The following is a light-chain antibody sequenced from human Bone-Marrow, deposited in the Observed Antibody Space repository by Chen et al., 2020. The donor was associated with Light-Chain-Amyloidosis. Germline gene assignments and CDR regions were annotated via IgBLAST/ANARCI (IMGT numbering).Light chain of an antibody. J-gene: IGLJ3*02. CDR1: NIGTTS. CDR2: DDS. V-gene: IGLV3-21*02. CDR3: QVWDRSSDRPV. Sequence: SYVLTQASSVPVAPGQTATHDCGGNNIGTTSVHWYQQTPGQAPLLVVYDDSDRPSGIPERLSGSNSGNTATLTISRVEAGDEADYYCQVWDRSSDRPVFGGGTKLTVL.